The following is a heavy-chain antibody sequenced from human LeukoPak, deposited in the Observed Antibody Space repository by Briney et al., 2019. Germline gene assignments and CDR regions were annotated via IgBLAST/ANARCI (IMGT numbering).Heavy chain of an antibody. V-gene: IGHV3-33*01. CDR2: IWYDGSNK. CDR1: GFTFSSYG. Sequence: PGGSLRLSCAASGFTFSSYGMHWVRQAPGKGLEWVAVIWYDGSNKYYADSVKGRFTISRDNSKNTLYLQMNSLRAEDTAVYYCARDPLVTGGAFYYFDYWGQGTLVTVSS. CDR3: ARDPLVTGGAFYYFDY. D-gene: IGHD2-8*02. J-gene: IGHJ4*02.